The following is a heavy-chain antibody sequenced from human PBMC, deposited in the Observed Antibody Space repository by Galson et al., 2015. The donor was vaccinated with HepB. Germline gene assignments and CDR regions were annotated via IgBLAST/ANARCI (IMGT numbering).Heavy chain of an antibody. J-gene: IGHJ4*02. CDR3: ARTEIAGPGGGC. Sequence: SLRLSCAASGFIFSPYWMSWVRQAPGKGLEWVGNIKPDGSEKYYVDSVKGRFTISRDNAKNSLYLQMNSLRVEDTAVYYCARTEIAGPGGGCWGQGTLVTVSS. CDR1: GFIFSPYW. D-gene: IGHD5-24*01. V-gene: IGHV3-7*03. CDR2: IKPDGSEK.